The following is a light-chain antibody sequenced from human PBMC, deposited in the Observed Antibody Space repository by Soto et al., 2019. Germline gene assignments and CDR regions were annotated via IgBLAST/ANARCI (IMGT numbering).Light chain of an antibody. CDR3: SSYSSSTTYYV. Sequence: QSALTQPASVSGSPGQSITISCTGTSNDVGGYNYVSWYQQHPGKAPKLMIHDVSNRPSGVSNRFSGSKSGNTASLTISGLQAEDEADYYCSSYSSSTTYYVFGTGTKLTVL. V-gene: IGLV2-14*01. CDR1: SNDVGGYNY. J-gene: IGLJ1*01. CDR2: DVS.